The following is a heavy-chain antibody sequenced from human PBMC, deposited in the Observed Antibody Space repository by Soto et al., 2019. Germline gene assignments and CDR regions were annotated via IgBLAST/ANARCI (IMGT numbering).Heavy chain of an antibody. CDR1: GFIFSSYS. V-gene: IGHV3-30-3*01. CDR3: ARVGPYASGTYSFRHNRFDP. D-gene: IGHD3-10*01. J-gene: IGHJ5*02. CDR2: ISYDGSNK. Sequence: GGSLRLSCAASGFIFSSYSMHWVRQAPGKGLEWVAVISYDGSNKYYADSVKGRFTISRDNSKNTLYLQMNSLRAEDTAVYYCARVGPYASGTYSFRHNRFDPWGQGTQVTVSS.